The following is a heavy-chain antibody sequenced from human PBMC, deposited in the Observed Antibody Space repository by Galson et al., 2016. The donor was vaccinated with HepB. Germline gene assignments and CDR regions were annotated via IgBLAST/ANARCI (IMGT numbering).Heavy chain of an antibody. CDR3: AKCRSSDSTSCPNY. CDR2: ISGSGGST. Sequence: SLRLSCAASGFTFSSYSMNWVRQAPGKGLEWVSSISGSGGSTYYADSVKGRFTISRDNSKNTLYLQMNSLRAEDTALYFCAKCRSSDSTSCPNYWGQGTLVTASS. V-gene: IGHV3-23*01. D-gene: IGHD2-2*01. CDR1: GFTFSSYS. J-gene: IGHJ4*02.